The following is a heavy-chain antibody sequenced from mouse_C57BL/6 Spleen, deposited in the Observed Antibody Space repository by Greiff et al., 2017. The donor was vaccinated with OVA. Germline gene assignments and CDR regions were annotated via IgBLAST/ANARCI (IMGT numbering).Heavy chain of an antibody. D-gene: IGHD4-1*01. Sequence: VKVVESGPGLVQPSQSLSITCTVSGFSLTSYGVHWVRQSPGKGLEWLGVIWRGGSTDYNAAFMSRLSITKDNSKSQVFFKMNSLQADDTAIYYCAKGNWDDAMDYWGQGTSVTVSS. CDR2: IWRGGST. V-gene: IGHV2-5*01. CDR1: GFSLTSYG. J-gene: IGHJ4*01. CDR3: AKGNWDDAMDY.